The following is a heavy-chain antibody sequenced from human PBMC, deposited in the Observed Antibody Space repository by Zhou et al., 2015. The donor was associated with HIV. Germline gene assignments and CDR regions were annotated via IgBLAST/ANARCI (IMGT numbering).Heavy chain of an antibody. CDR3: ARVKDRYCTGGVCPDYYYYYMDV. D-gene: IGHD2-8*02. Sequence: QVQLVQSGAEVKKPGSSVKVSCKASGGTFSSYAISWVRQAPGQGLEWMGGIIPIFGTANYAQKFQGRVTITADESTSTAYMELSSLRSEDTAVYYCARVKDRYCTGGVCPDYYYYYMDVWGKGTTVTVSS. J-gene: IGHJ6*03. CDR2: IIPIFGTA. CDR1: GGTFSSYA. V-gene: IGHV1-69*01.